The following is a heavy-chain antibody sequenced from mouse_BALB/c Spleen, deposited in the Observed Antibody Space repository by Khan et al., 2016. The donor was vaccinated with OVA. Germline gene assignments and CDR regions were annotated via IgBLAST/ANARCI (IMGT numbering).Heavy chain of an antibody. V-gene: IGHV1-4*01. CDR3: VRDGAYHRNDGWFAY. D-gene: IGHD2-14*01. J-gene: IGHJ3*01. CDR1: GYTFTSYT. CDR2: INPSNGYT. Sequence: VQLQESGAELARPGASVKMPCKASGYTFTSYTIHWIKLRPGQGLEWIGFINPSNGYTNYNQKFKDKATLTADKSSTTVYMQLSSLTSDDSAVYNCVRDGAYHRNDGWFAYWGQGTLVTVSA.